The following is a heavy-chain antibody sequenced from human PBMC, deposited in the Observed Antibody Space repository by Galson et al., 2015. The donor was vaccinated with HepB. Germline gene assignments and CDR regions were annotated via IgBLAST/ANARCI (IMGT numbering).Heavy chain of an antibody. J-gene: IGHJ4*02. CDR1: GFTFRNYG. CDR3: ARDPLPLYSNYARLEY. CDR2: IWYDGSNK. Sequence: SLRLSCAASGFTFRNYGMHWVRQAPGKGLEWVSLIWYDGSNKYYADSVKGRFTISRDNSKNTLYLQMNNLRAEDTAVYYCARDPLPLYSNYARLEYWGQGALVTVSS. D-gene: IGHD4-11*01. V-gene: IGHV3-33*08.